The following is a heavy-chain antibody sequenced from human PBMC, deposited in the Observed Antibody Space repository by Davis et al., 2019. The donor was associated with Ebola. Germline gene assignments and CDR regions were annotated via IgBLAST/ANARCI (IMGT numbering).Heavy chain of an antibody. CDR2: TYYNSKWYN. CDR1: GDSVSSGG. Sequence: HSQTLSLTCAISGDSVSSGGWNWIRQSPSRGLEWLGRTYYNSKWYNDYAVSVKSRITINPDTAKNQFSPQLNSVIPEDTALYYWARGWFRAGMDVWGEGTTVTVSS. J-gene: IGHJ6*04. CDR3: ARGWFRAGMDV. D-gene: IGHD3-10*01. V-gene: IGHV6-1*01.